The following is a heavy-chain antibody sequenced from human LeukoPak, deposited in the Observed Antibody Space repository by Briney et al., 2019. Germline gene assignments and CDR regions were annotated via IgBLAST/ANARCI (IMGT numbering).Heavy chain of an antibody. CDR1: GYTFTGYY. D-gene: IGHD4-4*01. CDR3: ARAEAYGNPFDY. V-gene: IGHV1-2*02. Sequence: ASVKVSCKASGYTFTGYYMHWVRQAPGQGLEWMGWINPNSGGTNYAPKFQGRVTMTRDTSITTAYMELSRLKSDDTAVYYCARAEAYGNPFDYWGQGTLVTVSS. CDR2: INPNSGGT. J-gene: IGHJ4*02.